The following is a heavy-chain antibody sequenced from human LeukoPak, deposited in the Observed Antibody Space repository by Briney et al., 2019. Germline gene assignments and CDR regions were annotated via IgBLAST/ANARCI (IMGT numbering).Heavy chain of an antibody. Sequence: GRSLRLSCAASGFTLSSYGMHWVRQAPGKGLEWVAVIWYDGSNKYYADSVKGRFTISRDNSKNTLYLQMNSLRAEDTAVYYCARDRDSYGYGLYYFDYWGQGTLVTVSS. J-gene: IGHJ4*02. CDR1: GFTLSSYG. D-gene: IGHD5-18*01. CDR3: ARDRDSYGYGLYYFDY. V-gene: IGHV3-33*01. CDR2: IWYDGSNK.